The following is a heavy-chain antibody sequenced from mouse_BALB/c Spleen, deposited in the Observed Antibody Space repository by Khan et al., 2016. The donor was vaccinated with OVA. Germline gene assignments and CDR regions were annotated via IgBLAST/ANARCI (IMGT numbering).Heavy chain of an antibody. CDR1: GYTFTNYW. J-gene: IGHJ2*01. D-gene: IGHD2-1*01. CDR3: ARNGFGNYESWDY. Sequence: VQLQQSGTVLARPGASVKMSCKASGYTFTNYWMHWVKQRPGQGLEWIGTIYPGNSDTNYNQKFTGKAKLTAVTSTSTAYMELSSLTTEDSAVYYCARNGFGNYESWDYWGQGTTLTVSS. CDR2: IYPGNSDT. V-gene: IGHV1-5*01.